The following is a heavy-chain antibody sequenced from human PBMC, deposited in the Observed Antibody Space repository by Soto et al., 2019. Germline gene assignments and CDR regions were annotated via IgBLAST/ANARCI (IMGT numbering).Heavy chain of an antibody. V-gene: IGHV3-23*01. D-gene: IGHD3-3*01. Sequence: QPGGSLRLSCAVSGFTFSNFDMSWVRQAPGKGLEWVSSSSGGGGSTYYADSVKGRSTISRDNSKNTLYLQMDSLRAEDTAIYYCAKDASAYFYYTSAFDSWGQGTLVTVSS. CDR1: GFTFSNFD. J-gene: IGHJ4*02. CDR3: AKDASAYFYYTSAFDS. CDR2: SSGGGGST.